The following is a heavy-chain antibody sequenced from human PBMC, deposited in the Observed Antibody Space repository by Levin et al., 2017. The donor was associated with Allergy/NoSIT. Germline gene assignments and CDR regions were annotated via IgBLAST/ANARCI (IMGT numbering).Heavy chain of an antibody. CDR2: ISASGAST. V-gene: IGHV3-23*01. J-gene: IGHJ4*02. D-gene: IGHD3-22*01. CDR3: AKVIDSSGYSRLFDY. Sequence: PGGSLRLSCGASGFSFDSFAMGWVRQAPGKGLEWLSTISASGASTYDADSVQGRFTISRDNSKNTLYLQMNSLGVEDTAVYFCAKVIDSSGYSRLFDYWGQGTLVTVSS. CDR1: GFSFDSFA.